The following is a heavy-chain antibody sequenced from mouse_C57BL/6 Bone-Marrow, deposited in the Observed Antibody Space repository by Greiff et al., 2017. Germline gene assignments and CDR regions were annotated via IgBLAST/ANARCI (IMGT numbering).Heavy chain of an antibody. Sequence: QVQLQQSGPGLVAPSQSLSITCTVSGFSLTSYGVSWVRQPPGKGLEWLGVIWGDGSTNYHSALISRLSISKDNSKGQVFLKLNSLQTDDTATYYCAKKGIYYDYDAFYYYAMDYWGQGTSVTVSS. D-gene: IGHD2-4*01. J-gene: IGHJ4*01. CDR3: AKKGIYYDYDAFYYYAMDY. V-gene: IGHV2-3*01. CDR1: GFSLTSYG. CDR2: IWGDGST.